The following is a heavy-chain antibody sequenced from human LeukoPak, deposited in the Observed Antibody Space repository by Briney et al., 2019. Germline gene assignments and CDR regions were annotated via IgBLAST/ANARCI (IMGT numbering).Heavy chain of an antibody. CDR1: GFTVSSNY. D-gene: IGHD2-2*01. V-gene: IGHV3-53*01. J-gene: IGHJ4*02. CDR3: ARDQRYCSSSSCPWEPFDY. Sequence: GGSLRLSCAASGFTVSSNYMSWVRQAPGKGLEWVSVIYSGGSTYYADSVKGRFTISRDNSKNTLYLQMNSLRAEDTAVYYCARDQRYCSSSSCPWEPFDYWGQGTLVTVSS. CDR2: IYSGGST.